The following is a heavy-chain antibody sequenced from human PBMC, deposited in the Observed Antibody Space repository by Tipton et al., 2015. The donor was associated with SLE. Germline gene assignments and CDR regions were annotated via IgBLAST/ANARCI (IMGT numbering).Heavy chain of an antibody. J-gene: IGHJ3*02. V-gene: IGHV4-59*11. Sequence: TLSLTCTVSGGSINSHYWSWIRQPPGKGLEWIAYMHSNGEINYNPSVRSRVTTSVDTSKNQFSLRLTSMTAADTAMYYCVRGSTGAYDIWGQGTMVTVS. CDR2: MHSNGEI. CDR1: GGSINSHY. CDR3: VRGSTGAYDI.